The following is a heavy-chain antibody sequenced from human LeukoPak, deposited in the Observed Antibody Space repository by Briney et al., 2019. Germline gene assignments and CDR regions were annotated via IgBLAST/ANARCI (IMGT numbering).Heavy chain of an antibody. D-gene: IGHD4-17*01. CDR3: ARTTPLTASGYDC. Sequence: GASVKVSCKTSGYTFTTYHINWVRQASGQGLEWLGWMNPYSGDRGYAQRFQGRLSITSDTSISTAYMELGSLKPDDTAVYFCARTTPLTASGYDCWGQGTLVTVSS. CDR2: MNPYSGDR. J-gene: IGHJ4*02. CDR1: GYTFTTYH. V-gene: IGHV1-8*03.